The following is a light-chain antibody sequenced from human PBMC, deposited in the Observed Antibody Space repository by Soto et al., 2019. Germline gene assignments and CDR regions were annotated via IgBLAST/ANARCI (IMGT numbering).Light chain of an antibody. V-gene: IGLV2-14*01. Sequence: QSVLTQPASVSGSPGQSITISCTGTSSDAGGYNYVSWYQQHPGKAPKLMIYDVRNRPSGVSNRFSGSKSVNTASLTISGLQAEDEADCYCSSYTTISTYVFGTGTKATVL. J-gene: IGLJ1*01. CDR1: SSDAGGYNY. CDR2: DVR. CDR3: SSYTTISTYV.